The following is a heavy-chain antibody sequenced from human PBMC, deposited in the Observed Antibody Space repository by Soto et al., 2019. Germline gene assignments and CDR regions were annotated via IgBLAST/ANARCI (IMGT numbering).Heavy chain of an antibody. V-gene: IGHV3-30-3*01. CDR2: MSSGGTNK. D-gene: IGHD2-8*01. Sequence: LRRPGTASGFSFRNYAFYGVREVPGKGLGWVALMSSGGTNKYYADSVKGRFTISRDTSSNTLYLQMNSLSGEDSAVYYCARGHVYGNCPNGACHYLDVWGQGTTVTVSS. CDR3: ARGHVYGNCPNGACHYLDV. J-gene: IGHJ6*02. CDR1: GFSFRNYA.